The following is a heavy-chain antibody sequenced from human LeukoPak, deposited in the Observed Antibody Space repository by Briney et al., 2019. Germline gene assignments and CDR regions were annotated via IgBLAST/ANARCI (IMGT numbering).Heavy chain of an antibody. CDR3: VKDRSSSWTFDY. D-gene: IGHD6-13*01. CDR1: GFTFSSCG. J-gene: IGHJ4*02. V-gene: IGHV3-30*18. CDR2: ISYDGSKK. Sequence: GGSLRLSCAASGFTFSSCGMHWVRQAPGKGLEWVAVISYDGSKKYYADSVKGRFTISRDNSKNTLYLQMNSLRAEDTAVYYCVKDRSSSWTFDYWGQGTLVTVSS.